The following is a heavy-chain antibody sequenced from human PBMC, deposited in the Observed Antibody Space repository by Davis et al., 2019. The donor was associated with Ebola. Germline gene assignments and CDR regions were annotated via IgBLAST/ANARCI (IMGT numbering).Heavy chain of an antibody. CDR3: ARVMEWHIDY. Sequence: PSETLSLTCTVSGGSISSYYWSWIRQPPGKGLEWIGYIYYSGSTNYNPSLKSRVTISVDTSKNQFSLKLSSVTAADTAVYYCARVMEWHIDYWGQGTLVTVSS. D-gene: IGHD3-3*01. J-gene: IGHJ4*02. CDR2: IYYSGST. V-gene: IGHV4-59*01. CDR1: GGSISSYY.